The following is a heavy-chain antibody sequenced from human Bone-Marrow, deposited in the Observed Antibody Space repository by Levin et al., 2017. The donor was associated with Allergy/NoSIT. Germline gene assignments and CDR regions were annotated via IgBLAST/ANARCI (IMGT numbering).Heavy chain of an antibody. CDR1: GYSFTSYW. D-gene: IGHD3-22*01. J-gene: IGHJ3*02. Sequence: GESLKISCKGSGYSFTSYWISWVRQMPGKGLEWMGRIDPSDSYTNYSPSFQGHVTISADKSISTAYLQWSSLKASDTAMYYCARREGDTMIVVVKGDAFDIWGQGTMVTVSS. CDR2: IDPSDSYT. CDR3: ARREGDTMIVVVKGDAFDI. V-gene: IGHV5-10-1*01.